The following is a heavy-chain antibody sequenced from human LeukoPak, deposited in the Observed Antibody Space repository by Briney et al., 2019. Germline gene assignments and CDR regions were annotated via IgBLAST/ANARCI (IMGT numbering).Heavy chain of an antibody. CDR2: IIPIFGTA. CDR1: GDTFSSYA. D-gene: IGHD2-15*01. J-gene: IGHJ4*02. CDR3: ARSLRYCSGGSCYWLYYSDY. V-gene: IGHV1-69*05. Sequence: SVKVSCKASGDTFSSYAISWVRQAPGQGLEWMGRIIPIFGTANYAQKFQGRVTITTDESTSTAYMELSSLRSEDTAVYYCARSLRYCSGGSCYWLYYSDYWGQGTLVTVSS.